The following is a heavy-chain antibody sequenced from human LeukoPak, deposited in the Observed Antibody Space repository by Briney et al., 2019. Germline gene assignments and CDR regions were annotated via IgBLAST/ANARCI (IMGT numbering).Heavy chain of an antibody. V-gene: IGHV5-51*01. J-gene: IGHJ3*02. Sequence: GESLKISCQGSGYPFNTYWIGWVRQMPGKGLEWMGIIYPGDSDTRYSPSFQGQATISAAKSINTAYLRWSSLQASDSGIDYCVRTRRNVLVDGFDIWGQGTLVTVSS. CDR2: IYPGDSDT. D-gene: IGHD3-16*01. CDR3: VRTRRNVLVDGFDI. CDR1: GYPFNTYW.